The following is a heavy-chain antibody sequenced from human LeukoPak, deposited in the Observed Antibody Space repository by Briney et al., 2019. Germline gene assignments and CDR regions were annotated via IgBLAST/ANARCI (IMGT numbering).Heavy chain of an antibody. V-gene: IGHV3-30*02. Sequence: GGSLRLSCAASGFTFSSYGTHWVRQAPGKGLEWVAFIRYDGSNEYYADSVKGRFTISRDNSKNTLYLQMNSLRPDDTAVYYCAKDSGSWSNYFDYWGQGTLVTVSS. J-gene: IGHJ4*02. D-gene: IGHD6-13*01. CDR3: AKDSGSWSNYFDY. CDR2: IRYDGSNE. CDR1: GFTFSSYG.